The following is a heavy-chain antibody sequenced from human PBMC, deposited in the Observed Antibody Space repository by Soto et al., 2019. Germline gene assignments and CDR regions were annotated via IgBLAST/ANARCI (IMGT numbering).Heavy chain of an antibody. CDR3: ARGSMVGGVGLNHGMDV. D-gene: IGHD3-10*01. CDR2: IYYSGST. Sequence: TLSLTCTVSGGSISSGGYYWSWIRQHPGKGLEWIGYIYYSGSTYYNPSLKSRVTISVDTSKHQFSLKLSSVTAADTAVYYCARGSMVGGVGLNHGMDVWGQGTTVTVSS. V-gene: IGHV4-31*03. J-gene: IGHJ6*02. CDR1: GGSISSGGYY.